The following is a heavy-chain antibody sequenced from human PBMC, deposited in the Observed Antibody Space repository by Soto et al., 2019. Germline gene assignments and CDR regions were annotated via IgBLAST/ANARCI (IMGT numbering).Heavy chain of an antibody. V-gene: IGHV1-69*13. D-gene: IGHD2-2*02. CDR2: IIPIFGTA. J-gene: IGHJ6*02. Sequence: GASVKVSCKASGGTFSSYAISWVRQAPGQGLEWMGGIIPIFGTANYAQKFQGRVTITADESTSTAYMELSSLRSEDTAVYYCARCDTPTYYYGMDVWGQGTTVTVSS. CDR3: ARCDTPTYYYGMDV. CDR1: GGTFSSYA.